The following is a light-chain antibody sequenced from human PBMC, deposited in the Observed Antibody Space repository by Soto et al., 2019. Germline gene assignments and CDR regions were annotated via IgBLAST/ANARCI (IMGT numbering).Light chain of an antibody. Sequence: QSALTQTPSASGSPGQSVTIYCTGTSSDVGGYNYVSWYQQHPGKAPKLMIYEVSKRPSGVPDRFSGSKSGNTASLTVSGLQAEDEADYYCSSYAGSNNLVFGGGTKLTVL. CDR2: EVS. J-gene: IGLJ2*01. V-gene: IGLV2-8*01. CDR1: SSDVGGYNY. CDR3: SSYAGSNNLV.